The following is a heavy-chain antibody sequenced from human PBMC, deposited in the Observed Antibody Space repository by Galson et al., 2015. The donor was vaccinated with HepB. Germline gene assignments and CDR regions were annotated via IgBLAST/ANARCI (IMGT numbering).Heavy chain of an antibody. CDR1: GFTFSDYN. V-gene: IGHV3-33*01. CDR2: IWYDGTIK. CDR3: ASLSRDSGSYGQFDY. D-gene: IGHD1-26*01. J-gene: IGHJ4*02. Sequence: SLRLSCAASGFTFSDYNMHWLRQSPGKGLEWVAVIWYDGTIKYYADSVKGRFTISRDNSKNTLYVQMNNLRAEDTAVYYCASLSRDSGSYGQFDYWGQGTLVTVSS.